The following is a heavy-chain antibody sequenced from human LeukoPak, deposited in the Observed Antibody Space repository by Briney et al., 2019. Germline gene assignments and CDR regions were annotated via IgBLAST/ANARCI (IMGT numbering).Heavy chain of an antibody. V-gene: IGHV3-23*01. J-gene: IGHJ4*02. CDR1: GFTFSSYS. Sequence: GGSLTLSCAASGFTFSSYSVTWVRQAPGKGLEWVSAISGSGGSSYYAGSVKGWFTISRDNSKNTMYLQMNSLRAEDTAVYYCAKVVGYCTIKECRGGYFDYWGRGTLVTVSS. D-gene: IGHD2-8*01. CDR2: ISGSGGSS. CDR3: AKVVGYCTIKECRGGYFDY.